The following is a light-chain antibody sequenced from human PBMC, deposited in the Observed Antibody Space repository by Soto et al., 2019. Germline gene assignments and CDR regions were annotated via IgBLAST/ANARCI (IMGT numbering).Light chain of an antibody. Sequence: EIVLTQSPGTLSLSPGERATLSCRASQSVSTSYLAWYQQKPGQAPRLLIYGASSRATGIPDRCSGSGSGADFPLTISRLEPEDFAVYYCQQYGSVPLTFGGGTKVEIK. V-gene: IGKV3-20*01. CDR2: GAS. CDR3: QQYGSVPLT. J-gene: IGKJ4*01. CDR1: QSVSTSY.